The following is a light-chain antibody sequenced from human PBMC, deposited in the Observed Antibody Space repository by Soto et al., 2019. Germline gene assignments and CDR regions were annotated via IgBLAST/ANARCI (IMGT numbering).Light chain of an antibody. CDR2: DAS. CDR3: QQRSSWIT. CDR1: QSVSSL. Sequence: IVLTQSPATLSLWPGETAILSCRASQSVSSLLSWYQQKPGQAPRLLIYDASRMAPGVPARFRGSGSGTAFALTISSLEPDDFALYYCQQRSSWITFGQGTRLEIE. J-gene: IGKJ5*01. V-gene: IGKV3-11*01.